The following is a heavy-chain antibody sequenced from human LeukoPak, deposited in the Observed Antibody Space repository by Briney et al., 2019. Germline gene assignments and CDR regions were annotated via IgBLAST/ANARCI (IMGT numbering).Heavy chain of an antibody. CDR1: GFTFSSHW. V-gene: IGHV3-74*01. Sequence: GGSLRLSCAASGFTFSSHWMHWVRQAPGKGLVWVSRINSDGSSTSYADSVKGRFTISRDNAKNTLYLQMNSLRAEDTAVYYCARAGVRGVISWFDPWGQGTLVTVSS. CDR2: INSDGSST. J-gene: IGHJ5*02. D-gene: IGHD3-10*01. CDR3: ARAGVRGVISWFDP.